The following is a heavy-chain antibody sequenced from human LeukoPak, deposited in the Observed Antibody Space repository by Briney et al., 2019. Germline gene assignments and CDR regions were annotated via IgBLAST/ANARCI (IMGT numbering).Heavy chain of an antibody. D-gene: IGHD1-20*01. V-gene: IGHV4-59*08. CDR2: IYYSGST. CDR1: GGSISSYY. J-gene: IGHJ5*02. Sequence: PSETLSLTCTVSGGSISSYYWSWIRQPPGKGLESIGYIYYSGSTNYNPSLKSRVTISVDTSKNQFSLRLSSVTAADTAVYYCTRYRYSWCWFDPWGQGALVTVSS. CDR3: TRYRYSWCWFDP.